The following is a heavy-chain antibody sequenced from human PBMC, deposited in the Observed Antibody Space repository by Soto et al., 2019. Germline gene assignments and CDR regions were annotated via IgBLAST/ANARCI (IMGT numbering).Heavy chain of an antibody. CDR3: ARPSGLLGQYSALEDY. CDR2: IIPIFTTT. V-gene: IGHV1-69*13. Sequence: SVKVSCKASGGTFSNSAIAWVRQAPGQGLEWLGMIIPIFTTTNYAQKFKDRLTISADGYTSTAYMELSGLKSEDTAVYFCARPSGLLGQYSALEDYWGQGTLGTV. D-gene: IGHD5-12*01. CDR1: GGTFSNSA. J-gene: IGHJ4*02.